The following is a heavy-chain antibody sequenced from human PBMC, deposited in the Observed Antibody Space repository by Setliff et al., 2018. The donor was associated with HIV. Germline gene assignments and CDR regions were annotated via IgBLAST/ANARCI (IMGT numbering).Heavy chain of an antibody. Sequence: SETLSLTCTVSGGSISSYYWSWIRQPPGEGLEWIGYIFYSGGTNYNPSLKSRVTISLDTSKNQFSLKLTSVTAADTAVYYCASAGSGTRAPPRYWGQGTLVTVS. V-gene: IGHV4-59*01. J-gene: IGHJ4*02. D-gene: IGHD1-1*01. CDR2: IFYSGGT. CDR3: ASAGSGTRAPPRY. CDR1: GGSISSYY.